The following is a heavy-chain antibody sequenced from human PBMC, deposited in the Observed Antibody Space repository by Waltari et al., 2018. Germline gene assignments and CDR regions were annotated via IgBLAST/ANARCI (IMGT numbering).Heavy chain of an antibody. Sequence: EVQLVQSGAEVKKPGESLKISCKGSGYSFTSYWIVWVRQMPGKGLEWMGIIYPGDSDTRYSPSFQGQVTISADKSISTAYLQWSSLKASDTAMYYCARPKDLGVIVVDAFDIWGQGTMVTVSS. CDR3: ARPKDLGVIVVDAFDI. CDR1: GYSFTSYW. V-gene: IGHV5-51*03. CDR2: IYPGDSDT. D-gene: IGHD3-16*02. J-gene: IGHJ3*02.